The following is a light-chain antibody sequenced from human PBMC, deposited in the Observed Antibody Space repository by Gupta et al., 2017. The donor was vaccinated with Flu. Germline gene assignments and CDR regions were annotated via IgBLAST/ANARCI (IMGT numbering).Light chain of an antibody. V-gene: IGLV1-40*01. CDR3: QSYDSRLSGSV. Sequence: SVLTQPPSVSGAPGQRLTISCTGSSSNFGAGYDVHWYRQLPGTAPKLLIYGNNNRPSGVPDRFSGSKSGTSASLAITGLQAEDEADYYCQSYDSRLSGSVFGGGTKLTVL. CDR1: SSNFGAGYD. J-gene: IGLJ3*02. CDR2: GNN.